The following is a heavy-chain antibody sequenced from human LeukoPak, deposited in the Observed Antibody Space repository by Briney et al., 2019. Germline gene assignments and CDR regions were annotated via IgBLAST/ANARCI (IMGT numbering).Heavy chain of an antibody. CDR2: IRYDGSNK. V-gene: IGHV3-33*01. Sequence: GGSLRLSCAASGFTFSNYGMHWVRQAPGKGLEWVAVIRYDGSNKYYADSVKGRFTISRDNSKNTLYLQMNSLRAEDTAVYYCARARYDSPYAFDIWGQGTMVTVSS. D-gene: IGHD3-22*01. CDR3: ARARYDSPYAFDI. J-gene: IGHJ3*02. CDR1: GFTFSNYG.